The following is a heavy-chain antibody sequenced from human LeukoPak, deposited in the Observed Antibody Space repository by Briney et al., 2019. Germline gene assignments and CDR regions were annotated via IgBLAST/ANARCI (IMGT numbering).Heavy chain of an antibody. J-gene: IGHJ3*02. V-gene: IGHV4-39*01. CDR3: ARRFYYDSSGYRDAFDI. CDR2: IYYSGIT. Sequence: SETLSLTCTVSGGSISSGSYYWGWIRQPPGKGLEWIGSIYYSGITYYNPSLKSRVTISVDTSKNQFSLNLSSVTAADTAVYYCARRFYYDSSGYRDAFDIWGQGTMVTVSS. CDR1: GGSISSGSYY. D-gene: IGHD3-22*01.